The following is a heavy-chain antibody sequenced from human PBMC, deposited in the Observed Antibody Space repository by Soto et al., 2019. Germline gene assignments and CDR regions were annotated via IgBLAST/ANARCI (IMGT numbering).Heavy chain of an antibody. CDR2: IIPIFGTA. J-gene: IGHJ4*02. CDR3: ASSIPRYCRGGSCYSEGYFDY. V-gene: IGHV1-69*13. Sequence: SVKVSCKASGGTFSSYAISWVRQAPGQGLEWMGGIIPIFGTANYAQKFQGRVTITADESTSTAYMELSSLRSEDTAVYYCASSIPRYCRGGSCYSEGYFDYWGQGTLVTVSS. D-gene: IGHD2-15*01. CDR1: GGTFSSYA.